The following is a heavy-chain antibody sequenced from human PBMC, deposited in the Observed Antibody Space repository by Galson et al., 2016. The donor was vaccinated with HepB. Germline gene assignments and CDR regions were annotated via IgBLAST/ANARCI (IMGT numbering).Heavy chain of an antibody. J-gene: IGHJ6*02. CDR1: GGSVSGPYYY. V-gene: IGHV4-61*01. D-gene: IGHD3-16*01. CDR2: IFYNGRT. CDR3: AREFSHDNPAWGSYGMDV. Sequence: ETLSLTCNVSGGSVSGPYYYWSWIRQPPGQGLEYVGHIFYNGRTTYNPSLKSRITISLDTSKNQFSLNLNSVTAADTALYYCAREFSHDNPAWGSYGMDVWGRGTTVTASS.